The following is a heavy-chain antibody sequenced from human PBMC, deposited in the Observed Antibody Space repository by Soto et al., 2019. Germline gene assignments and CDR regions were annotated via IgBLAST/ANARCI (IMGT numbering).Heavy chain of an antibody. CDR1: GFSLSTSGVG. CDR3: AHSIAAGPLDT. V-gene: IGHV2-5*02. D-gene: IGHD6-13*01. CDR2: VYWDDDK. J-gene: IGHJ5*02. Sequence: QITLNESGPTLVKPTQTLTLTCTFSGFSLSTSGVGVAWIRQPPGKALEWLALVYWDDDKRYNLYLKSRLTIPKDTSRNQVVLTMTNMDPVDTATYYCAHSIAAGPLDTWGQGTLVTVSS.